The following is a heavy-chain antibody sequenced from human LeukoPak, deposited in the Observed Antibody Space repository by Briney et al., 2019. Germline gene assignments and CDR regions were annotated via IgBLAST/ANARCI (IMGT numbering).Heavy chain of an antibody. J-gene: IGHJ4*02. V-gene: IGHV3-30-3*01. D-gene: IGHD3-9*01. CDR3: ARDRRRYFDWLLYY. CDR2: ISYDGSNK. Sequence: GGSLRLSCAASGFTFSSYAMHWVRQAPGKGLEWVAVISYDGSNKYYADSVKGRVTISRDNSKNTLYLQMNSLRAEDTAVYYCARDRRRYFDWLLYYWGQGTLVTVSS. CDR1: GFTFSSYA.